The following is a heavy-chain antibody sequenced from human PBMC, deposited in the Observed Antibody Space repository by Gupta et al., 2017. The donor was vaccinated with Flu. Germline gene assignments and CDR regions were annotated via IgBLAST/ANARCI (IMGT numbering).Heavy chain of an antibody. CDR2: INSDTGGP. Sequence: QVQLVQSEAEVMRPGASVKHSCKPSGYTFTNYYIHCVRQAPGQGLEWLGMINSDTGGPIYPQKFQDRVTMSRDTSTSTVYMEVSSLTSEDTAVYYCVREPLMLADRRGYDYWGQGTLVTVTS. V-gene: IGHV1-46*01. CDR3: VREPLMLADRRGYDY. CDR1: GYTFTNYY. D-gene: IGHD2-8*01. J-gene: IGHJ4*02.